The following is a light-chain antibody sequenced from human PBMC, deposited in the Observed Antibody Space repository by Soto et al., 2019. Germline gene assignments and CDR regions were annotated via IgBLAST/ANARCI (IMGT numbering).Light chain of an antibody. Sequence: DIQMTQSPSSLSASVGEGITITCRTNRAISIYLAWYQHKPGKVPKLLIYAASSLQTGVQSRFSGSGSGTVFTLTISILQPEDVGTYYCQKYNSAPNTFGQGTRLEIK. CDR2: AAS. V-gene: IGKV1-27*01. CDR1: RAISIY. J-gene: IGKJ2*01. CDR3: QKYNSAPNT.